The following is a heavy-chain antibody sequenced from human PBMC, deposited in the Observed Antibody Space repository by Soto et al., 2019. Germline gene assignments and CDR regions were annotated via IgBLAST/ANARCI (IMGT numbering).Heavy chain of an antibody. Sequence: SETLSLTCGVYRGSFSGFYWSWVRQAPGGGLEWIGEINHSGTTNYNPSFQNRVTISVDKSTNNFSLKMTSVTAADAAVYYCARGRGYVYGSNFYGLDVWGQGTTVTVSS. CDR1: RGSFSGFY. V-gene: IGHV4-34*01. CDR3: ARGRGYVYGSNFYGLDV. D-gene: IGHD6-25*01. J-gene: IGHJ6*02. CDR2: INHSGTT.